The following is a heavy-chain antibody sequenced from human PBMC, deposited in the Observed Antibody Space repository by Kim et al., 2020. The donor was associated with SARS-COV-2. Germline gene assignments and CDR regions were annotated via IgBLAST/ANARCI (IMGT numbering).Heavy chain of an antibody. J-gene: IGHJ4*02. CDR3: ARVRLWFGDSRHDSDY. V-gene: IGHV3-30*01. Sequence: SVKGRFTISRDNSKNTLYLQMNSLRAEDTAVYYCARVRLWFGDSRHDSDYWGQGTLVTVSS. D-gene: IGHD3-10*01.